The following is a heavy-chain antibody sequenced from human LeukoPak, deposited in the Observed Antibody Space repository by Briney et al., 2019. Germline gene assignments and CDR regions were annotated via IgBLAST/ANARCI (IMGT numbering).Heavy chain of an antibody. CDR1: GFTFSSYA. V-gene: IGHV3-23*01. J-gene: IGHJ4*02. CDR2: ISGSGGST. D-gene: IGHD3-22*01. CDR3: AEDRYYYDSGGYFDY. Sequence: PGGSLRLSCAASGFTFSSYAMSWVRQAPGKGLEWVSAISGSGGSTYYADSVKGRFTISRDNSKNTLYLQMNSLRAEDTAVYYCAEDRYYYDSGGYFDYWGQGTLVTVSS.